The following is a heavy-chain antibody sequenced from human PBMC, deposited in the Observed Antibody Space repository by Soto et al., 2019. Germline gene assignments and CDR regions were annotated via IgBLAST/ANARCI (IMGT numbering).Heavy chain of an antibody. Sequence: EVQLLESGGGLVQPGGSLGLSCAASGFTFSSYAMSWVRQAPGKGLEWVSTISGRGLTTYLADSVKGRFTISRDNSKSTLHLQMNGLRAEDTAVDYCAKEGATSLYYFDYWGQGTLVAVSS. CDR2: ISGRGLTT. CDR3: AKEGATSLYYFDY. V-gene: IGHV3-23*01. D-gene: IGHD5-12*01. CDR1: GFTFSSYA. J-gene: IGHJ4*02.